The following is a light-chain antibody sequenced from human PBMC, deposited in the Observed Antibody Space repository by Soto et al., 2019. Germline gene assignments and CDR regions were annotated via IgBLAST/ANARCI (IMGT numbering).Light chain of an antibody. V-gene: IGLV2-8*01. CDR1: SSDVGGYNY. CDR3: SSYAGSNNLV. CDR2: EVS. Sequence: QSVLTQPPSASGSPGQSVTISCTGTSSDVGGYNYVSWYQQHPGKAPKLMIYEVSKRPSGVPDRFSGSKSGNTASLTVSGLQAEVEADYYCSSYAGSNNLVFGGGTKLTVL. J-gene: IGLJ2*01.